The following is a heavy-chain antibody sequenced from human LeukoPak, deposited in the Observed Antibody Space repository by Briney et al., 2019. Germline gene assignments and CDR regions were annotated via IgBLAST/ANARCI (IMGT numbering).Heavy chain of an antibody. CDR1: GYTFTGYY. V-gene: IGHV1-18*04. Sequence: GASVKVSCKASGYTFTGYYMHWVRQAPGQGLEWMGWISAYNGNTNYAQKLQGRVTMTTDTSTSTAYMELRSLRSDDTAVYYCARGTYYDFWSGYSPDGGSPTDYWGQGTLVTVSS. CDR3: ARGTYYDFWSGYSPDGGSPTDY. CDR2: ISAYNGNT. D-gene: IGHD3-3*01. J-gene: IGHJ4*02.